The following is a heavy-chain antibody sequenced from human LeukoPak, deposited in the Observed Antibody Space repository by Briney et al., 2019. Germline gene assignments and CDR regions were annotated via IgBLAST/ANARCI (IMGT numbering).Heavy chain of an antibody. V-gene: IGHV3-30*18. CDR1: GFDVSSHH. D-gene: IGHD6-19*01. CDR2: ISYDGSNK. Sequence: GGSLRLSCAASGFDVSSHHMVWVRQAPGKGLEWVAVISYDGSNKYYADSVKGRFTISRDNSKNTLYLQMNSLRAEDTAVYYCAKGGSSGWQTEFDYWGQGTLVTVSS. CDR3: AKGGSSGWQTEFDY. J-gene: IGHJ4*02.